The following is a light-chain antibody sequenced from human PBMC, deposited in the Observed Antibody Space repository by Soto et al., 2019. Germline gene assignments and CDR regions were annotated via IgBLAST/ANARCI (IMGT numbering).Light chain of an antibody. CDR3: QQRSNWPSFT. Sequence: EIVLTQSPATLSLSPGERATLSCRASQSVGTHLAWYQQKTGQAPRLLMPDISNRATGIPARFSGSGSGTDFTLTISSLEPEDFALYYCQQRSNWPSFTFGGGTKVEIK. V-gene: IGKV3-11*01. J-gene: IGKJ4*01. CDR2: DIS. CDR1: QSVGTH.